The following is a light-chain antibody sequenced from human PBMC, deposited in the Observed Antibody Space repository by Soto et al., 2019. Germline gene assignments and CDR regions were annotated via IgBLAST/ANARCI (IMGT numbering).Light chain of an antibody. V-gene: IGKV3-15*01. Sequence: EIVMTQSPATLSVSPGERVTLSCRASQSVSSDLAWYQQKPGQAPRLLIYGVSTRATGVPDRFSGSGSGTAFTLTISSLQAEDFAVYYCQQYNNRPPGYTFGQGTKLEIK. J-gene: IGKJ2*01. CDR1: QSVSSD. CDR2: GVS. CDR3: QQYNNRPPGYT.